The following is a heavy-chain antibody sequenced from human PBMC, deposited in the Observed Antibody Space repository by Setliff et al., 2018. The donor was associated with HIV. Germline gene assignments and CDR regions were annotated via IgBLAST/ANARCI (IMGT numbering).Heavy chain of an antibody. CDR2: IYYSGST. D-gene: IGHD3-16*02. V-gene: IGHV4-39*01. CDR1: GGSISSSSYY. J-gene: IGHJ4*02. CDR3: ARQVSIPGVAVTPLDY. Sequence: SETLSLTCTVSGGSISSSSYYWGWIRQPPGKGLEWIGSIYYSGSTYYNPSLKSRVTISVDTSKNQFSLRLTSVTAADAAVYYCARQVSIPGVAVTPLDYWGQGSLVTVSS.